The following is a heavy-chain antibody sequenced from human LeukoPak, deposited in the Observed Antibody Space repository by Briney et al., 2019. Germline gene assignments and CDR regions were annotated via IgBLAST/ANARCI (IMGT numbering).Heavy chain of an antibody. CDR1: GGSISSYY. D-gene: IGHD3-3*01. Sequence: PSETLSLTCTVSGGSISSYYWSWIRQPPGKGLEWIGYIYYSGSTNYNPSLKSRVTISVDTAKNQCSLKLSSVTAADTAVYYCASYDFWSGYHDWGQGTLVTVSS. J-gene: IGHJ4*02. CDR3: ASYDFWSGYHD. CDR2: IYYSGST. V-gene: IGHV4-59*01.